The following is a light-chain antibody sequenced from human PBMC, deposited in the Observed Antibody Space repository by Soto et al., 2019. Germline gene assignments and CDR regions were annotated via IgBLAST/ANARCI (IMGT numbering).Light chain of an antibody. CDR1: SSDVGAFNF. CDR3: TSHTTTSPPVL. V-gene: IGLV2-14*03. J-gene: IGLJ2*01. Sequence: QSALTQPASVSGSPGQSITISCTGTSSDVGAFNFVSWYQQHPGKAPKLMIYDVRNRPSGVSDRFSGSKSGNTASLTIYGLQAEDEADYYCTSHTTTSPPVLFGGGTKLTVL. CDR2: DVR.